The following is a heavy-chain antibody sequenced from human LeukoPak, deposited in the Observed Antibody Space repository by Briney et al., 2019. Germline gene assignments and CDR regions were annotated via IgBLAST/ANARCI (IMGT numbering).Heavy chain of an antibody. D-gene: IGHD2-15*01. CDR3: ARDWRGYCSGGSCYASYYGMDV. CDR1: GGSISSYY. Sequence: SETLSLTRTVSGGSISSYYWSWIRQPAGKGLEWIGRIYTSGSTNYNPSLKSRVTMSVDTSKNQFSLKLSSVTAADTAVYYCARDWRGYCSGGSCYASYYGMDVWGQGTTVTVSS. V-gene: IGHV4-4*07. CDR2: IYTSGST. J-gene: IGHJ6*02.